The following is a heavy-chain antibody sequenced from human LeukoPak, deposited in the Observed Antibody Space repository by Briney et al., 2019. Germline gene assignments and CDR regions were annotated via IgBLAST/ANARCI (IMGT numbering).Heavy chain of an antibody. CDR3: ARGRRKTYYYDSSGGYYFDY. V-gene: IGHV4-34*01. J-gene: IGHJ4*02. CDR2: INHSGST. D-gene: IGHD3-22*01. CDR1: GGSFSGYY. Sequence: PSETLSPTCAVYGGSFSGYYWSWIRQPPGKGLEWIGEINHSGSTNYNPSLKSRVTISVDTSKNQFSLKLSSVTAADTAVYYCARGRRKTYYYDSSGGYYFDYWGQGTLVTVSS.